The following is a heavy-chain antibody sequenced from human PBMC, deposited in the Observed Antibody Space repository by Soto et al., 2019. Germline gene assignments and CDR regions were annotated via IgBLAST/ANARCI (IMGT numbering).Heavy chain of an antibody. Sequence: GGSLRLSCAASGFTFSSHAMHWVRQAPGKGLEWVAVISYDGSNKYYADSVKGRFTISRDNSKNTLYLQMNSLRAEDTAVYYCAKTHRATTVVTRYWYFDLWGRGTLVTVSS. CDR2: ISYDGSNK. D-gene: IGHD4-17*01. CDR3: AKTHRATTVVTRYWYFDL. V-gene: IGHV3-30-3*01. J-gene: IGHJ2*01. CDR1: GFTFSSHA.